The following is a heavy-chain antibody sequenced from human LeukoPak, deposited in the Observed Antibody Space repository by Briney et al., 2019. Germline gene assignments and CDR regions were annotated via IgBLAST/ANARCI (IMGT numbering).Heavy chain of an antibody. J-gene: IGHJ4*02. CDR2: ITVDVVTT. Sequence: GGSLRLSSAASGFTFSSSATSWVRQTPSKGLWWLSSITVDVVTTYYADSVQGRFTIPRDNSKNILFLQINSLRAEDSASYFCAKERRRVDTSMIRSYFFDSWGQGTPVTVSS. D-gene: IGHD3-16*01. CDR3: AKERRRVDTSMIRSYFFDS. V-gene: IGHV3-23*01. CDR1: GFTFSSSA.